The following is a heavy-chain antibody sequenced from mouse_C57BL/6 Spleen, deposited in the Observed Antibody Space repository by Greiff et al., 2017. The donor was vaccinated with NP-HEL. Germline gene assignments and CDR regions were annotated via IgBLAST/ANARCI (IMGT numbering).Heavy chain of an antibody. Sequence: QVQLQQPGAELVMPGASVKLSCKASGYTFTSYWMHWVKQRPGQGLEWIGEIDPSDSYTNYNQKFKGKSTLTVDKSSSTAYMQLSSLTSEDSAVYYCARDGSSSYAMDYWGQGTSVTVSS. CDR1: GYTFTSYW. V-gene: IGHV1-69*01. D-gene: IGHD1-1*01. CDR3: ARDGSSSYAMDY. CDR2: IDPSDSYT. J-gene: IGHJ4*01.